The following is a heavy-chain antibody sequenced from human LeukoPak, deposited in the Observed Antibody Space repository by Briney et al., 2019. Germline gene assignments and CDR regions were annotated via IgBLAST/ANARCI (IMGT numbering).Heavy chain of an antibody. CDR3: ASDQGIAAAGTFDY. D-gene: IGHD6-13*01. CDR2: ISAYNGNT. Sequence: ASVKVSCKASGYTFTSYGISWVRQAPGQGLEWMGWISAYNGNTNYAQKLQGRVTMTTDTSTSTAYMELRSLRSDDTAVYYCASDQGIAAAGTFDYWGQGTLVTVSS. CDR1: GYTFTSYG. J-gene: IGHJ4*02. V-gene: IGHV1-18*01.